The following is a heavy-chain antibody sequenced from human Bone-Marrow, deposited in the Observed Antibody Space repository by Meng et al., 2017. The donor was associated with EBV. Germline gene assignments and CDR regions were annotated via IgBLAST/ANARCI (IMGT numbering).Heavy chain of an antibody. J-gene: IGHJ5*02. CDR2: IYHSGTT. CDR1: GESITTYTSY. Sequence: QLQWQESDPGLLKPSETLSLACTVSGESITTYTSYWGWIRQPPGKGLEWIGTIYHSGTTYYNPSLQSRVTISVDTSKNQFSLKMNSVTAADTAVYYCARRAASWFDPWGQGALVTVSS. V-gene: IGHV4-39*01. CDR3: ARRAASWFDP. D-gene: IGHD5-18*01.